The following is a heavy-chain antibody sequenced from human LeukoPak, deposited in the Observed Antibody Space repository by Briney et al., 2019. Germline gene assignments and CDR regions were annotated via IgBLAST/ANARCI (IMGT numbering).Heavy chain of an antibody. J-gene: IGHJ4*02. CDR1: GFTFDDYA. CDR2: ISWNSGSI. CDR3: EKGRGGGGGSGWYYFDY. D-gene: IGHD6-19*01. Sequence: GGSLRLSCAASGFTFDDYAMHWVRQAPGKGLEWVSGISWNSGSIGYADSVKGRFTISRDNAKNSLYLQMNSLRAEDTALYYCEKGRGGGGGSGWYYFDYWGQGTLVTVSS. V-gene: IGHV3-9*01.